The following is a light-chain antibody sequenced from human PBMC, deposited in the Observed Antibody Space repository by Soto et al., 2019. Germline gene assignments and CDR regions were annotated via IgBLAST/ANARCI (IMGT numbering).Light chain of an antibody. CDR3: QPRSNWPPIT. V-gene: IGKV3-11*01. CDR2: DSS. CDR1: QSVSIY. J-gene: IGKJ5*01. Sequence: EIVLTQSPATLSLSPGERATLSCRASQSVSIYLAWYQQKPGQAPRLLIYDSSNRAAGIPARFSARGSGTDFTLFISNLEPEDSAVYYCQPRSNWPPITFGQGTRLEIK.